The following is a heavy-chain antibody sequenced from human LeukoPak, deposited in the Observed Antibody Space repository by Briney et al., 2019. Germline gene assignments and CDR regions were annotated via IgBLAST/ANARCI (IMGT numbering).Heavy chain of an antibody. J-gene: IGHJ3*02. Sequence: SVKVSCKASGGTFSSYAISWVRQAPGQGLEWMGGIIPIFGTANYAQRFQGRVTITTDESTSTAYMDLLRSEDTAVYYCARLDAFDIWGQGTMVTVSS. CDR1: GGTFSSYA. V-gene: IGHV1-69*05. CDR3: ARLDAFDI. CDR2: IIPIFGTA.